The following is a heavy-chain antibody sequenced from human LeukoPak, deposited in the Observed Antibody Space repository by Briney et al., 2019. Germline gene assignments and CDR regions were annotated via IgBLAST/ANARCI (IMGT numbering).Heavy chain of an antibody. CDR1: GFTFSDYT. CDR3: ARVQGSPY. Sequence: GGSLRLSCATSGFTFSDYTLNWVRQPPGKGLEWVSSITGDSTYIYYADSVKGRFTVSRDNAKNSLYLHINSPRAEDTAVYYCARVQGSPYWGQGTLVTVSS. V-gene: IGHV3-21*01. CDR2: ITGDSTYI. J-gene: IGHJ4*02.